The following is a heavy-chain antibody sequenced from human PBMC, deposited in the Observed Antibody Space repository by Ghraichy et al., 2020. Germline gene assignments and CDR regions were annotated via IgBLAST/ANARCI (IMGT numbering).Heavy chain of an antibody. CDR1: GFTFSSYG. CDR3: AKDSAAQEVGYCSSTSCYTFDY. Sequence: GESLNISCAASGFTFSSYGMHWVRQAPGKGLEWVAVISYDGSNKYYADSVKGRFTISRDNSKNTLYLQMNSLRAEDTAVYYCAKDSAAQEVGYCSSTSCYTFDYWGQGTLVTVSS. D-gene: IGHD2-2*02. V-gene: IGHV3-30*18. CDR2: ISYDGSNK. J-gene: IGHJ4*02.